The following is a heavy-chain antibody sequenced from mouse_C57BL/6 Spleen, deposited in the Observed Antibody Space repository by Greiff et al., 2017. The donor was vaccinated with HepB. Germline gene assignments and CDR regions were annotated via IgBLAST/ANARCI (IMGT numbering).Heavy chain of an antibody. CDR1: GYTFTSYW. CDR2: IDPSDSET. D-gene: IGHD2-2*01. J-gene: IGHJ3*01. CDR3: ARGHYGYDVGAY. Sequence: QVQLQQPGAELVRPGSSVKLSCKASGYTFTSYWMHWVKQRPIQGLEWIGNIDPSDSETHYNQKFKDKATLTVDKSSSTAYMQLSSLTSEDSAVYYCARGHYGYDVGAYWGQGTLVTVSA. V-gene: IGHV1-52*01.